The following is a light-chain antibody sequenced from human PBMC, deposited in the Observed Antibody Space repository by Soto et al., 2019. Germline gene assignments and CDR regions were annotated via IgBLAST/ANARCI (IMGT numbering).Light chain of an antibody. CDR3: QQYGSSPPSWT. CDR2: DAS. CDR1: QSVSSSY. J-gene: IGKJ1*01. V-gene: IGKV3-20*01. Sequence: ENVLTQSPGTLSLSPGERATLSCRASQSVSSSYLAWYQQKPGQPPSLLIFDASNRATGIPDRFSDSGSGTDFTLTISSLEPEDFAVYYCQQYGSSPPSWTFGQGTKVEIK.